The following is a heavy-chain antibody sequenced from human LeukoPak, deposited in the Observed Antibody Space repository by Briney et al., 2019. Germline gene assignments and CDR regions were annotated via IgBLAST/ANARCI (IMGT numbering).Heavy chain of an antibody. J-gene: IGHJ4*02. CDR2: ISYDGSNK. D-gene: IGHD6-6*01. CDR3: ATIAYSSSADY. Sequence: QPGGSLRLSWAASGFTFSSYGMHWVSQAPGKGLEWVAVISYDGSNKYYADSVKGRFTISRDNSKNTLYLQMNSLRAEDTAVYYCATIAYSSSADYWGQGTLVTVSS. V-gene: IGHV3-30*03. CDR1: GFTFSSYG.